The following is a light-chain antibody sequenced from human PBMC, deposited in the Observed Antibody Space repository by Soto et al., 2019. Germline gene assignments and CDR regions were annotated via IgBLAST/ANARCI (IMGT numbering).Light chain of an antibody. CDR3: CSYSGSYAFCV. CDR2: DVS. V-gene: IGLV2-11*01. CDR1: SSDVGNYNY. Sequence: QSALTQPRSVSGSPGQSVTISCTGTSSDVGNYNYVSWYQQHPGRAPKLMIYDVSKRPSGVPDRFSGSKSGNTASLTISGLQDEEEEDYYCCSYSGSYAFCVFGTGTKLTVL. J-gene: IGLJ1*01.